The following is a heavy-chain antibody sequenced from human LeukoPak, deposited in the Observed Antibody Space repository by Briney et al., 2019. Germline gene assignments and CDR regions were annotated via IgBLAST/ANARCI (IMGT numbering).Heavy chain of an antibody. CDR2: IYTSGST. D-gene: IGHD2-2*01. J-gene: IGHJ6*02. Sequence: SETLSLTCTVSGGSISSYYWSWIRQPAGKGLEWIGRIYTSGSTNYNPSLKSRVTMSVDTSKNQFSLKLSSVTAADTAVYYCARTGIEQGYQLLRGRYYYYYGMDVWGQGTTVTASS. CDR3: ARTGIEQGYQLLRGRYYYYYGMDV. V-gene: IGHV4-4*07. CDR1: GGSISSYY.